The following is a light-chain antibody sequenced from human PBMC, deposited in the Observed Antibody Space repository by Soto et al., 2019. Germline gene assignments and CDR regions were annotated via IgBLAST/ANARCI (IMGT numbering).Light chain of an antibody. J-gene: IGLJ1*01. CDR1: SSDVGAYNS. V-gene: IGLV2-8*01. Sequence: QSALTQPPSASGSPGQSVTISCTGTSSDVGAYNSVSWYQQHPGKAPQLMIYEVSKRPSGVPDRFSGSKSGNTASLTVSGLQTEDEADYYCSSYVGSNMGVFGPGTKVTVL. CDR2: EVS. CDR3: SSYVGSNMGV.